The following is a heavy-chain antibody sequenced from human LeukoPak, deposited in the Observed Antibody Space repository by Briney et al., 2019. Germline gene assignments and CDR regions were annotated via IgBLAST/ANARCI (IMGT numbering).Heavy chain of an antibody. CDR2: IYYSGRT. CDR3: ASDYGANSALDP. D-gene: IGHD4-23*01. Sequence: PSETLSLTCSVSGGSISSYYWSWIRQPPGKGLEWIGYIYYSGRTKYNPSLKGRVTISVDTSKNQFSLKMSSVTAADTAVYYCASDYGANSALDPWGQGTLVTVSS. V-gene: IGHV4-59*01. J-gene: IGHJ5*02. CDR1: GGSISSYY.